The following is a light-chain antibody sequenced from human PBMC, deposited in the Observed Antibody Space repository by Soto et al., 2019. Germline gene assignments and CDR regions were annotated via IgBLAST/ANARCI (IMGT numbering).Light chain of an antibody. CDR3: QQYNNWPPWT. J-gene: IGKJ1*01. CDR2: GAS. V-gene: IGKV3-15*01. CDR1: QSISSD. Sequence: EAVMTQSPATLSVSPGERATLSCRASQSISSDLAWYQQKPGQAPRLLIYGASTRASDIPARFSGSGSGTEFTLTISSLQSEDFAVYYCQQYNNWPPWTFGQGTKVEFK.